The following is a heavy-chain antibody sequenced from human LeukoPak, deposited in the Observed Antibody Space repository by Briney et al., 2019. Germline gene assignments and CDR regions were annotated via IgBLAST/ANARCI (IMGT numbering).Heavy chain of an antibody. J-gene: IGHJ4*02. CDR1: GYTLTRYY. D-gene: IGHD3-22*01. Sequence: ALVKVSCKASGYTLTRYYMHSVRQSPGQGLEWRGIINPRGGSTSYAQKFQGRVTMTRDMSTSTVYMELSSLRSEDTAVYYCAREGGPRNYYDSSGYYLGYWGQGTLVTVSS. CDR2: INPRGGST. CDR3: AREGGPRNYYDSSGYYLGY. V-gene: IGHV1-46*01.